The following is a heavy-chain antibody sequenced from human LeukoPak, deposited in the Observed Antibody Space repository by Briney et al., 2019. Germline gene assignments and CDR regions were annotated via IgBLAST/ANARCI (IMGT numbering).Heavy chain of an antibody. J-gene: IGHJ4*02. Sequence: PGGSLRLSCAASGFTFSSYAMSWVRQAPGKGLEWVSAISGSGGSTYYADSVKGRFTISRDNSKNTLYLQMNSLRAEDTAVYYCANLPSSSWYWRLLTELETDYWGQGTLVTVSS. CDR3: ANLPSSSWYWRLLTELETDY. CDR1: GFTFSSYA. V-gene: IGHV3-23*01. CDR2: ISGSGGST. D-gene: IGHD6-13*01.